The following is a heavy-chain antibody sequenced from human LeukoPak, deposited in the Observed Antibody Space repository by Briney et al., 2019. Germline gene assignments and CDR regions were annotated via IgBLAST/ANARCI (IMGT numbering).Heavy chain of an antibody. CDR1: GYTFTGYY. D-gene: IGHD2-2*01. CDR2: INPNSGGT. J-gene: IGHJ4*02. Sequence: ASVKVSCKASGYTFTGYYMHWVRQAPGQGLEWMGWINPNSGGTDYAQEFQGRVTMTRDTSISTAYMELNSLRSDDTAVYYCARAVPVYCSASRCYSPPLDYWGQGTRVTVSS. V-gene: IGHV1-2*02. CDR3: ARAVPVYCSASRCYSPPLDY.